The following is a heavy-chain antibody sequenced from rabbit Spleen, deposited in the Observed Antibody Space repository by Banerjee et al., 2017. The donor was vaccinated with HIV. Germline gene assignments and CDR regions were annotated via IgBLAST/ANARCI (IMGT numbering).Heavy chain of an antibody. CDR3: ARDQGTSFSTYGMDL. J-gene: IGHJ6*01. Sequence: QEQLEESGGGLVKPEGSLTLTCKASGFSFSDRDVMCWVRQAPGKGLEWIACINTATGKAVYASWAKGRFTFSRTSSTTVTLQMTSLTAADTATYFCARDQGTSFSTYGMDLWGQGTLVTVS. V-gene: IGHV1S45*01. D-gene: IGHD1-1*01. CDR1: GFSFSDRDV. CDR2: INTATGKA.